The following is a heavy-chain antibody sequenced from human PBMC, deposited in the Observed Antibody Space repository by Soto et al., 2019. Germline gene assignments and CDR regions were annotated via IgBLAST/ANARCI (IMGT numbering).Heavy chain of an antibody. D-gene: IGHD3-16*01. CDR2: IYYSGRT. V-gene: IGHV4-39*01. J-gene: IGHJ4*02. CDR3: ARHSDDYIWGTFDY. Sequence: QLQLQESGPGLVKPSETLSLTCTVSGGSISSSSYYWGWIRQPPGKGLEWIGSIYYSGRTYYNPSLKSRVTISVDTSKNQFSLKLSSVTAADTAVYYCARHSDDYIWGTFDYWGQGTLVTVSS. CDR1: GGSISSSSYY.